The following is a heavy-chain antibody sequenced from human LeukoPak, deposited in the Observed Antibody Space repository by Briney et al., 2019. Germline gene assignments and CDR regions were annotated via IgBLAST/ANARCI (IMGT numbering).Heavy chain of an antibody. CDR1: GGSISSSSYY. D-gene: IGHD3-3*01. V-gene: IGHV4-39*01. Sequence: SGTLSLTCTVSGGSISSSSYYWGWIRRPPGKGLEWIGSIYYSGSTYYNPSLKSRVTISVDTSKNQFSLKLSSVTAADTAVYYCARGSTRIGGNWFDPWGQGTLVTVSS. CDR3: ARGSTRIGGNWFDP. J-gene: IGHJ5*02. CDR2: IYYSGST.